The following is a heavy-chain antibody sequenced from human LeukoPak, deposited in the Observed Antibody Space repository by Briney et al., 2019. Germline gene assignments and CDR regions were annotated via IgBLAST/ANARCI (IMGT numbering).Heavy chain of an antibody. CDR1: GGSVTSYF. Sequence: ETLSLTCTVSGGSVTSYFWSWIRQPPGKGLEWIGSIYYSGSTYYNPSLKSRVTISVDTSKNQFSLKLSSVTAADTAVYYCAKRSYLVPPDVWGQGTTVTVSS. J-gene: IGHJ6*02. V-gene: IGHV4-39*07. D-gene: IGHD1-26*01. CDR2: IYYSGST. CDR3: AKRSYLVPPDV.